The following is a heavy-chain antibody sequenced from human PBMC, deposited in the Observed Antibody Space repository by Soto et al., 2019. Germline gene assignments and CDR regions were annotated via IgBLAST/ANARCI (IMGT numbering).Heavy chain of an antibody. V-gene: IGHV7-4-1*01. Sequence: GASVKVSCKASGYTFTSYAMNWVRQAPGQGLEWMGWINTNTGNPTYAQGFTGRFVFSLDTSVSTAYLQICSLKAEDTAVYYCAISSSGWYELYYYYYGIDVWGQGPTVTVYS. CDR1: GYTFTSYA. J-gene: IGHJ6*02. D-gene: IGHD6-19*01. CDR2: INTNTGNP. CDR3: AISSSGWYELYYYYYGIDV.